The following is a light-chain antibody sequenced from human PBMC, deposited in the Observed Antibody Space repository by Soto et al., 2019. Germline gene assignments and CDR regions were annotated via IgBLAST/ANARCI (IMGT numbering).Light chain of an antibody. CDR1: SSDIGAYDY. CDR3: CSYAGSCFV. V-gene: IGLV2-11*01. Sequence: QSVLTQPRSVSGAPGQSVAISCTGTSSDIGAYDYVSWYQQHPGQAPNLIIYDVNKRPSGVPDRFFGSKSGNTASLTISGLQAEDEADYYCCSYAGSCFVFGTGTKLTVL. CDR2: DVN. J-gene: IGLJ1*01.